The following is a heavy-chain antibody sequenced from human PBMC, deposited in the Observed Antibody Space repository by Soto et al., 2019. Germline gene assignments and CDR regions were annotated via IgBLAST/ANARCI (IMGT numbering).Heavy chain of an antibody. CDR2: IIPIFGTA. V-gene: IGHV1-69*13. D-gene: IGHD1-20*01. Sequence: GASVKVSCKASGGTFSSYAISWVRQAPGQGLEWMGGIIPIFGTANHAQKFQGRVTITADESTSTAYMELSSLRSEDTAVYYCARGLRITGTRGLWDYYGMDVWGQGTTVTVSS. CDR1: GGTFSSYA. J-gene: IGHJ6*02. CDR3: ARGLRITGTRGLWDYYGMDV.